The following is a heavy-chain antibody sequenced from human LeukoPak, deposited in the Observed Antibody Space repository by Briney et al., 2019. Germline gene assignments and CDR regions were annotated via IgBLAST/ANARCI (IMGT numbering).Heavy chain of an antibody. V-gene: IGHV4-59*08. Sequence: SETLSLTRTVSGGSISSYYWSWIRQPPGKGLEWIAYISDIGSINYNPSLKSRVTISLDTSKNQFSLKLSSVTAADTAAYYCAGHHPRNTVDFWGQGTLVTVSS. D-gene: IGHD2/OR15-2a*01. CDR3: AGHHPRNTVDF. CDR1: GGSISSYY. CDR2: ISDIGSI. J-gene: IGHJ4*02.